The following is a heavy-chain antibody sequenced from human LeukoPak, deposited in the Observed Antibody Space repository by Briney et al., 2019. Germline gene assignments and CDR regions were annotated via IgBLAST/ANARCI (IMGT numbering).Heavy chain of an antibody. CDR3: VKDSRASGRGGNYDS. J-gene: IGHJ4*02. Sequence: GGSLRLSCSASGFTFSTYAMHWVRQAPGKGLEHVSTINTNGDDTYYADSVKGRFTISRDNSKRTLYLQMSSLRAEDTAVYYCVKDSRASGRGGNYDSWGQGALVTVSS. CDR2: INTNGDDT. V-gene: IGHV3-64D*09. D-gene: IGHD3-10*01. CDR1: GFTFSTYA.